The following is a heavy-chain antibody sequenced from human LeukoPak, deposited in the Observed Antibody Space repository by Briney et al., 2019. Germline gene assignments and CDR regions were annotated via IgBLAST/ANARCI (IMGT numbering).Heavy chain of an antibody. CDR3: ARVVRGGNSGYAFDI. V-gene: IGHV3-11*01. CDR2: TSSGGSIK. Sequence: GGSLRLSCAASRFTFSDYYMSWVRQAPGKGLEWVTYTSSGGSIKSYADSVKGRFSISRDSAKNSLYLEMNSLRAEDTAVYCCARVVRGGNSGYAFDIWGQGTMVTVSS. D-gene: IGHD4-23*01. J-gene: IGHJ3*02. CDR1: RFTFSDYY.